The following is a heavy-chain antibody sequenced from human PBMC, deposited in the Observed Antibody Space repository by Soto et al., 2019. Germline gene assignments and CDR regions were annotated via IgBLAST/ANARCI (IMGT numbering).Heavy chain of an antibody. CDR1: GGSFSGYY. D-gene: IGHD3-16*02. Sequence: SETLSLTCAVYGGSFSGYYWSWIRQPPGKGLEWIGEINHSGSTNYNPSLKSRVTISVDTSKNQFSLKLSSVTAADTAVYYCARVGSRDYIWGSYRHLPFDDWGQGTLVTVSS. CDR2: INHSGST. V-gene: IGHV4-34*01. CDR3: ARVGSRDYIWGSYRHLPFDD. J-gene: IGHJ4*02.